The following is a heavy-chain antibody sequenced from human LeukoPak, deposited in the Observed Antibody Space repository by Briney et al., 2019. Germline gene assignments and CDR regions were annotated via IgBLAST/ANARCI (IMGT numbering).Heavy chain of an antibody. Sequence: GGSLRLSCAASGFTFSSYWMSWVRQAPGKGLEWVSVIGGSGVNTYYADSVKGRFTISRDNSKNTLFLQMNSLRAEDSAVYYCAKGMSGSSPYNWFDPWGQGTLVTVSS. V-gene: IGHV3-23*01. CDR2: IGGSGVNT. D-gene: IGHD1-26*01. CDR1: GFTFSSYW. CDR3: AKGMSGSSPYNWFDP. J-gene: IGHJ5*02.